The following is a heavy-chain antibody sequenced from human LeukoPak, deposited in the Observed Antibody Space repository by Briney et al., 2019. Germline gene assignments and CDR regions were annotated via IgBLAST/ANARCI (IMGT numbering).Heavy chain of an antibody. CDR1: GGSISSGGYY. CDR3: ARGDLSDTAIPG. D-gene: IGHD5-18*01. J-gene: IGHJ4*02. Sequence: SQTLSLTCTVSGGSISSGGYYWSWIRQHPGKGLEWIGYIYYSGSTYYTPSLKSRVTISVDTSKNQFSLKLSSVTAADTAVYYCARGDLSDTAIPGWGQGTLVTVSS. CDR2: IYYSGST. V-gene: IGHV4-31*03.